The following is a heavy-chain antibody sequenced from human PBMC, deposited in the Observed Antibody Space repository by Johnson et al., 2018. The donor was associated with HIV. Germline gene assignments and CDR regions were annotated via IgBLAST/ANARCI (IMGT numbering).Heavy chain of an antibody. CDR2: ISCSGSNK. CDR3: ARDSTPWGGDYVDYAFDI. V-gene: IGHV3-11*04. CDR1: GFTFNDYY. J-gene: IGHJ3*02. D-gene: IGHD4-17*01. Sequence: QVQLVESGGGLAQPGESLRLSCAASGFTFNDYYISWIRQAPGKGLECVSYISCSGSNKYYADSVKGRLTISRDNAKNPMYLHMNSLRAEDTAVYYCARDSTPWGGDYVDYAFDIWGQGTMVTVSS.